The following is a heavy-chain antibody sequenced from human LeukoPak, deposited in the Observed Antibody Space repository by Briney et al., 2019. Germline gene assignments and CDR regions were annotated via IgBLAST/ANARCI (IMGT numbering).Heavy chain of an antibody. CDR1: GFTFSSYA. V-gene: IGHV3-30*04. J-gene: IGHJ4*02. CDR3: ARGIAVAGDFDY. Sequence: GGSLRLSCAASGFTFSSYAMHWVRQAPGKGLEWVVVISYDGSNKYYADSVKGRFTISRDNSKNTLYLQMNSLRAEDTAVYYCARGIAVAGDFDYWGQGTLVTVSS. D-gene: IGHD6-19*01. CDR2: ISYDGSNK.